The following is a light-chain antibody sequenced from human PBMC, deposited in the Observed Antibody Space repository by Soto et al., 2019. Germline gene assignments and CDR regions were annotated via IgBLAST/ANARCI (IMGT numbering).Light chain of an antibody. CDR3: QSYDSSLSGWL. Sequence: QSVLTQPPSVSGAPGQRVTISCTGSSSNIGAGYNVHWYQQLPGTAPKLLIYGNSNRPSGVPDRFSGSKSGTSASLAITGLQVEGEADYYCQSYDSSLSGWLFGGGTKLTVL. J-gene: IGLJ3*02. CDR2: GNS. V-gene: IGLV1-40*01. CDR1: SSNIGAGYN.